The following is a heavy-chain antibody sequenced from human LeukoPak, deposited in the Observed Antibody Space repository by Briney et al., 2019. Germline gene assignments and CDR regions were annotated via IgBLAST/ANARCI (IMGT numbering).Heavy chain of an antibody. D-gene: IGHD3-10*01. Sequence: GASVKVSCKASGYTFTSYYMHWVRQAPGQGLEWMGIINPSGGSTSYAQKFQGRVTMTTDTSTSTAYMELRSLRSDDTAVYYCARFGWFGEPKKCDYWGQGTLVTVSS. CDR2: INPSGGST. CDR3: ARFGWFGEPKKCDY. V-gene: IGHV1-46*01. CDR1: GYTFTSYY. J-gene: IGHJ4*02.